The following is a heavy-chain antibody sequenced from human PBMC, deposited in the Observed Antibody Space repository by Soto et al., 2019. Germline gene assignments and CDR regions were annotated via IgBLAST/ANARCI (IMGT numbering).Heavy chain of an antibody. CDR3: GRDGVGATPLGWFDP. D-gene: IGHD1-26*01. CDR2: INPRSGDT. CDR1: GYTFIGYY. Sequence: QVQLVQSGAEVKKPGASVKVSCKASGYTFIGYYIHWVRQAPGQGLEWMGRINPRSGDTTYAQKSQGRLTMTRDTSISTAYMELSSLRSDETAVYYCGRDGVGATPLGWFDPWGQGSLVTVSS. V-gene: IGHV1-2*06. J-gene: IGHJ5*02.